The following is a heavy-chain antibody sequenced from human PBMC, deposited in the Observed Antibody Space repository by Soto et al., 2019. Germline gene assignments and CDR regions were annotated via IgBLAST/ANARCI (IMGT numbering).Heavy chain of an antibody. V-gene: IGHV1-18*01. CDR1: GYTFSRYG. D-gene: IGHD1-7*01. CDR2: ISAYNGNT. J-gene: IGHJ4*02. CDR3: AAKEGANYAESSFDY. Sequence: ASVKVSCKASGYTFSRYGIAWVRQAPGQGLEWMGWISAYNGNTNYAQKLQGRVAMTTETSTSTAYMELRSLRSDDAAVYYCAAKEGANYAESSFDYWGQGTLVTVSS.